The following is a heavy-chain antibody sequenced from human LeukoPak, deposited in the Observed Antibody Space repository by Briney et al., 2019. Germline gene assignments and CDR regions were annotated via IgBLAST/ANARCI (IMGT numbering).Heavy chain of an antibody. V-gene: IGHV3-7*01. CDR3: ASHRDSRDRRSGLDY. D-gene: IGHD5-24*01. Sequence: GGSLRLSCAASGFTFSSYCMSWVRQAPGKGLEWVANIKQDGSEKYYVDSVKGRFTISRDNAKNSLYLQMNSLRAEDTAVYYCASHRDSRDRRSGLDYWGQGTLVTVSS. CDR1: GFTFSSYC. J-gene: IGHJ4*02. CDR2: IKQDGSEK.